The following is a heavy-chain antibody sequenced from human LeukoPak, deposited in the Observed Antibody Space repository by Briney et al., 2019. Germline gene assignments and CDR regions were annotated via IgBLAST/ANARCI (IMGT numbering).Heavy chain of an antibody. CDR3: ARAHEMATITD. CDR1: GYTFTGYY. J-gene: IGHJ4*02. D-gene: IGHD5-24*01. Sequence: ASVKVSCKASGYTFTGYYMHWVRQAPGQGLEWMGIINPSGGSTSYAQKFQGRVTMTRDMSTSTVYMELSSLRSEDTAVYYCARAHEMATITDWGQGTLVTVSS. V-gene: IGHV1-46*01. CDR2: INPSGGST.